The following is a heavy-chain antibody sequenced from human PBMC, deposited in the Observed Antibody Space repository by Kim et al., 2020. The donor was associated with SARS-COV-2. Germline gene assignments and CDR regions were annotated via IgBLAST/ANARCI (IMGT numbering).Heavy chain of an antibody. CDR3: ARDRSYYGSGSYKGMDYYYGMDV. V-gene: IGHV4-59*13. CDR2: IYYSGST. D-gene: IGHD3-10*01. Sequence: SETLSLTCTVSGGSISSYYWSWIRQPPGKGLEWIGYIYYSGSTNYNPSLKSRVTISVDTSKNQFSLKLSSVTAADTAVYYCARDRSYYGSGSYKGMDYYYGMDVWGQGTTVTVSS. CDR1: GGSISSYY. J-gene: IGHJ6*02.